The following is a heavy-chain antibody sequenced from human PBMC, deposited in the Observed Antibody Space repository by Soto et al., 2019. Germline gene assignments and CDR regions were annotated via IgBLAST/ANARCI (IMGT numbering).Heavy chain of an antibody. CDR1: GGSISSYY. Sequence: SETLSLTCTVSGGSISSYYWSWIRQPPGKGLEWIGYIYYSGSTNYNPSLKSRVTISVDTSKNQFSLKLSSVTAADTAVYYCARGVGITMVRGVPYYYYYMVVWGKGTTVTVSS. CDR2: IYYSGST. D-gene: IGHD3-10*01. V-gene: IGHV4-59*01. CDR3: ARGVGITMVRGVPYYYYYMVV. J-gene: IGHJ6*03.